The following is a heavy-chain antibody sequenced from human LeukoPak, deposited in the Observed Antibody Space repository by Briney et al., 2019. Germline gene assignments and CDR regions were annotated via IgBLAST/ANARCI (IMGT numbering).Heavy chain of an antibody. CDR3: ARTLYIAAAPGGFDY. D-gene: IGHD6-13*01. J-gene: IGHJ4*02. CDR2: INPRNAAT. CDR1: GYTFTGHY. Sequence: GASVKVSCKASGYTFTGHYMRWVRQAPGQGLEWMGWINPRNAATNYAQKFQGRVTMTRDTSTGTIYMEMTSLRSDDTAMYYCARTLYIAAAPGGFDYWGQGTLLTVSS. V-gene: IGHV1-2*02.